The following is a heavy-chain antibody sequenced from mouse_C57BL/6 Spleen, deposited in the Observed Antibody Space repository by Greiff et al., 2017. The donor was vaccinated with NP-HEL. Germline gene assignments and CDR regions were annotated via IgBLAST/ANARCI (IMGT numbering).Heavy chain of an antibody. Sequence: EVQGVESGGDLVKPGGSLKLSCAASGFTFSSYGMSWVRQTPDKRLEWVATISSGGSCTYYTDSVKGRFTLSRDNAKNTLYLQMSSLKSYDTAMYYCARRPSITTLVATGAMGYWGPGPSVTVAS. V-gene: IGHV5-6*01. D-gene: IGHD1-1*01. CDR2: ISSGGSCT. CDR1: GFTFSSYG. J-gene: IGHJ4*01. CDR3: ARRPSITTLVATGAMGY.